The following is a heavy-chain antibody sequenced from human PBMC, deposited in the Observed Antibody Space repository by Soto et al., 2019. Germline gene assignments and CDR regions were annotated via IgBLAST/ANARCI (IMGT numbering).Heavy chain of an antibody. CDR1: GFSLSTSGMC. CDR2: IDWDDDK. Sequence: SGPTLVNPTQTLTLTCTFSGFSLSTSGMCVSLIRQPPGKALEWLALIDWDDDKYYSTSLKTRLTISKDTSKNQVVLTMTNMDPVDTATYYCARIITIGRHYYFDYWGQGTLVTVYS. J-gene: IGHJ4*02. CDR3: ARIITIGRHYYFDY. D-gene: IGHD3-3*01. V-gene: IGHV2-70*01.